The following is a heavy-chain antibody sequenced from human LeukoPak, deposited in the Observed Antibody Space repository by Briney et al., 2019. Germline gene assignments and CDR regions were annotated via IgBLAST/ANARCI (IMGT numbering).Heavy chain of an antibody. V-gene: IGHV4-59*01. CDR3: ARDRRAVAGFGNTRGYYYYGMDV. CDR2: IYYSGST. J-gene: IGHJ6*02. Sequence: SETLSLTCTVSGGSISSYYWSWIRQPPGKGLEWIGYIYYSGSTNYNPSLKSRVTISVDTSKNQFSLKLSSVTAADTAVYYCARDRRAVAGFGNTRGYYYYGMDVWGQGTTVTVSS. CDR1: GGSISSYY. D-gene: IGHD6-19*01.